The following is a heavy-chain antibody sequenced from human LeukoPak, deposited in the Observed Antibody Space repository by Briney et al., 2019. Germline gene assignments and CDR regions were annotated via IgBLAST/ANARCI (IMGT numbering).Heavy chain of an antibody. CDR2: IKSKTDGGTK. J-gene: IGHJ4*02. V-gene: IGHV3-15*01. D-gene: IGHD6-19*01. CDR3: TTVGIAVAGTGG. Sequence: GGSLRLSCAASGFTFSSVWMHWVRQAPGKGLEWVGRIKSKTDGGTKDYGAFVKGRFTISRDDSKNMVFLQMNGLKTEDAAVYYCTTVGIAVAGTGGWGQGTPVTVSS. CDR1: GFTFSSVW.